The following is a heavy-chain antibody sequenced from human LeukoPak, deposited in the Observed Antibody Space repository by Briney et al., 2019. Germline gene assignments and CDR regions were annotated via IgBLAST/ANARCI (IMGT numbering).Heavy chain of an antibody. CDR1: GGSISSYY. Sequence: PSETLSLTCTVSGGSISSYYWSWIRQPPEKGMEWIGYIYYSGSTNYNPSLKSRVTISVDTSKNQFSLKLSSVTAADTAVYYCARWDYYYYGMDVWGQGTTVTVSS. CDR2: IYYSGST. CDR3: ARWDYYYYGMDV. J-gene: IGHJ6*02. V-gene: IGHV4-59*08.